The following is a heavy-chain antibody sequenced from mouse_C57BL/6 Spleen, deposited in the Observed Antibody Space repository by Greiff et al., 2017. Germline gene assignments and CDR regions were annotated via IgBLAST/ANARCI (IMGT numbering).Heavy chain of an antibody. D-gene: IGHD1-1*01. Sequence: QVQLKESGPELVKPGASVKISCKASGYAFSSSWMNWVKQRPGKGLEWIGRIYPGDGDTNYNGKFKGKATLTAYKSSSTAYMQLSSLTSEDSAVYFCARSEYYDHWYFDVWGTETTVTVSS. CDR1: GYAFSSSW. J-gene: IGHJ1*03. CDR3: ARSEYYDHWYFDV. CDR2: IYPGDGDT. V-gene: IGHV1-82*01.